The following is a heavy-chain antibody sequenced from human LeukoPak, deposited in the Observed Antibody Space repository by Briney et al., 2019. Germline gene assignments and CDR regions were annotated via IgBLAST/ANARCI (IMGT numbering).Heavy chain of an antibody. CDR2: IYYSGST. V-gene: IGHV4-59*12. CDR3: ARRRCSSTSCYAYRVVVNWFDP. J-gene: IGHJ5*02. D-gene: IGHD2-2*01. Sequence: PSETLSLTCTVSGGSISSYYWSWIRQPPGKGLEWIGYIYYSGSTNYNPSFKSRVTMSVDPSKNQFSLKLTSVTVADTAVYYCARRRCSSTSCYAYRVVVNWFDPWGQGTLVTVSS. CDR1: GGSISSYY.